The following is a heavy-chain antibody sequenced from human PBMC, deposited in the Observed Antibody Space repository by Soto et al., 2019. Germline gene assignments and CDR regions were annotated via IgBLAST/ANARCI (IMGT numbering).Heavy chain of an antibody. V-gene: IGHV3-33*06. CDR3: AQDHSGYYLDY. D-gene: IGHD5-12*01. Sequence: QVQLVESGGGVVQPGRSLRLSCAASGFTFSNYGLHWVRQTPGKGLEWVAVIWYDGSNKYFGDSVKGRFAISRDDSRNTQYLQMHSLRAEDTAVYYCAQDHSGYYLDYWGQGTLLTLSS. CDR1: GFTFSNYG. CDR2: IWYDGSNK. J-gene: IGHJ4*02.